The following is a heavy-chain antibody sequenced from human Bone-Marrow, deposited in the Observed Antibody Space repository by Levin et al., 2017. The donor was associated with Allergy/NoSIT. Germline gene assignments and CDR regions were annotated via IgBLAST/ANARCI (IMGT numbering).Heavy chain of an antibody. Sequence: GESLKISCAASGFTFSSYSMNWVRQAPGKGLEWVSSISSSSSYIYYADSVKGRFTISRDNAKNSLYLQMNSLRAEDTAVYYCARAAAARPNSYYYYYGMDVWGQGTTVTVSS. CDR3: ARAAAARPNSYYYYYGMDV. CDR2: ISSSSSYI. D-gene: IGHD6-6*01. J-gene: IGHJ6*02. V-gene: IGHV3-21*01. CDR1: GFTFSSYS.